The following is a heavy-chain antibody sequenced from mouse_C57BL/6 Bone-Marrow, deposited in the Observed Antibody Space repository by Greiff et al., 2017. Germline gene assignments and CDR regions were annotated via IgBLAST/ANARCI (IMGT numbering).Heavy chain of an antibody. CDR3: ARFGDYVPFAY. CDR1: GYTFTSYW. CDR2: IHPNSGST. V-gene: IGHV1-64*01. Sequence: QVQLQQPGAELVKPGATVKLSCKASGYTFTSYWMHWVKQRPGQGLEWIGMIHPNSGSTNYNEKFKSKATLTVDKSSSTAYMQLSSLTSEDSAVYYCARFGDYVPFAYWGQGTLVTVSA. J-gene: IGHJ3*01. D-gene: IGHD2-4*01.